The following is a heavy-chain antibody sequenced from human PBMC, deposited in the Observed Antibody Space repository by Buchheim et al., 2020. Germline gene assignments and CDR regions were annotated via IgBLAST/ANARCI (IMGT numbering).Heavy chain of an antibody. D-gene: IGHD4-17*01. CDR2: ISWNSGSI. J-gene: IGHJ4*02. CDR1: GFTFDDYA. Sequence: EVQLEESGGGLVQPGRSLRLSCAASGFTFDDYALHWVRQVPGKGLEWVSGISWNSGSIGYADSVRGRFTISRDNAKNSLYLQMNSLRAEDTALYYCAKGVTSGQLGGSVDYWGQGTL. V-gene: IGHV3-9*01. CDR3: AKGVTSGQLGGSVDY.